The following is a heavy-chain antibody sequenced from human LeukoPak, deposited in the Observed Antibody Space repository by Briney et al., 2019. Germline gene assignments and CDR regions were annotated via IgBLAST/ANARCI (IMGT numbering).Heavy chain of an antibody. D-gene: IGHD6-6*01. CDR3: ARDIAARPYYYYGMDV. V-gene: IGHV1-69*04. CDR2: IIPIFGIA. J-gene: IGHJ6*02. Sequence: GASVKVSCKASGGTFISYAISWVRQAPGQGLEWMGRIIPIFGIANYAQKFQGRVTITADKSTSTAYMELSSLRSEDTAVYYCARDIAARPYYYYGMDVWGQGTTVTVSS. CDR1: GGTFISYA.